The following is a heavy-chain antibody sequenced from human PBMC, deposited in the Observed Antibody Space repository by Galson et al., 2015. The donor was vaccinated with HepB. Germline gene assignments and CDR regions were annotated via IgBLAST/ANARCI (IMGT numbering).Heavy chain of an antibody. CDR2: ISVYKGRT. CDR1: GSTFTYNG. D-gene: IGHD3-22*01. CDR3: GRVLGDTSDYCSGIYYCAMDY. V-gene: IGHV1-18*04. J-gene: IGHJ6*02. Sequence: SVKVSCKASGSTFTYNGISWVRQAPGQGLEWMGWISVYKGRTTYAQTFQDRVSLTTNTSTSTAYMELRSLRSDDTAVYYCGRVLGDTSDYCSGIYYCAMDYWGQGTTVIGSS.